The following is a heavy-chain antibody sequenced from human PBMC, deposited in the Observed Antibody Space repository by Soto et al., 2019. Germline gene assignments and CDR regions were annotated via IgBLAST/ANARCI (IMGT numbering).Heavy chain of an antibody. V-gene: IGHV4-59*01. Sequence: ASETLSLTCTVSGGSISSYYWSWIRQPPGKGLEWIGYIYYSGSTNYNPSLKSRVTISVDTSKNQFSLKLSSVTAADTAVYYCARDRRSRSVRSRDYYYYYMDVWGKGTTVTVSS. J-gene: IGHJ6*03. CDR3: ARDRRSRSVRSRDYYYYYMDV. D-gene: IGHD3-10*01. CDR1: GGSISSYY. CDR2: IYYSGST.